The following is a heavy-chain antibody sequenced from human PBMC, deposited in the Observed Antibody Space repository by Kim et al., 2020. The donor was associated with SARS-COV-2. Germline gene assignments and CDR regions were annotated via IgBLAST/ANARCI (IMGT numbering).Heavy chain of an antibody. Sequence: KGNTNYAQKFQGRVTMTTDTSTSTAYMELRSLRSDDTAVYYCASHRGDGYWGQGTLVTVSS. CDR2: KGNT. J-gene: IGHJ4*02. D-gene: IGHD3-10*01. CDR3: ASHRGDGY. V-gene: IGHV1-18*01.